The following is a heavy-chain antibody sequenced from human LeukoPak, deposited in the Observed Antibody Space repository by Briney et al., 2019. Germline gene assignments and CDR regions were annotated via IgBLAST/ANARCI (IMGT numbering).Heavy chain of an antibody. CDR1: GFTFSSYA. CDR2: ISGSGGST. V-gene: IGHV3-23*01. D-gene: IGHD6-13*01. CDR3: ARAKIAAAGTGAFDV. J-gene: IGHJ3*01. Sequence: GGSLRLSCAASGFTFSSYAMSWVRQAPGKGLEWVSAISGSGGSTYYADSVEGRFTISRDNSKNTLFLQMNSLGAEDTAVYYCARAKIAAAGTGAFDVWGQGTLVTVSS.